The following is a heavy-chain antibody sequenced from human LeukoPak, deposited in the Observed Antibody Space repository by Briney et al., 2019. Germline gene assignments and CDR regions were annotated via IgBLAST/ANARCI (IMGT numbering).Heavy chain of an antibody. CDR2: INPNSGDT. Sequence: GASVKVSCKASGYTFTDYYMHWVRQAPGQGFEWLGWINPNSGDTNYPEKSRGRVTKTCDTSITTAYMELSRLTSDDTAVYYCARNLYTPSGWTDVFEIWGQGTMVTVAS. J-gene: IGHJ3*02. CDR1: GYTFTDYY. V-gene: IGHV1-2*02. D-gene: IGHD6-19*01. CDR3: ARNLYTPSGWTDVFEI.